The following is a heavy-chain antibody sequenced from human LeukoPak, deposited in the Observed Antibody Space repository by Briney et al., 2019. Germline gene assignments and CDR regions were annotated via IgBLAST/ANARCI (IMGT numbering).Heavy chain of an antibody. CDR3: AKDRYCSSTSCLNWFDP. CDR1: GFTFSSNV. CDR2: ISGSGGST. Sequence: GGSLRLSCEASGFTFSSNVMSWVRQAPGKGLDWVSVISGSGGSTYYADSVKGRFTISRDNSKNTLYLQMNSLRAEDTAVYYCAKDRYCSSTSCLNWFDPWGQGTLVTVSS. V-gene: IGHV3-23*01. D-gene: IGHD2-2*01. J-gene: IGHJ5*02.